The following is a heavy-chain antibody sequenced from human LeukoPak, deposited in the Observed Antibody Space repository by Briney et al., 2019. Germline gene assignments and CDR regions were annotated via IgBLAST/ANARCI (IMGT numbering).Heavy chain of an antibody. CDR2: IVVGSGNT. D-gene: IGHD5-24*01. CDR1: GFTFTSSA. Sequence: ASVKVSCKASGFTFTSSAVQWVRRARGQRLEWIGWIVVGSGNTNYAQKFQERVTITRDMSTSTAYMELSSLRSEDTAVYYCAADAASPPQFRETWGQGTLVTVSS. CDR3: AADAASPPQFRET. V-gene: IGHV1-58*01. J-gene: IGHJ5*02.